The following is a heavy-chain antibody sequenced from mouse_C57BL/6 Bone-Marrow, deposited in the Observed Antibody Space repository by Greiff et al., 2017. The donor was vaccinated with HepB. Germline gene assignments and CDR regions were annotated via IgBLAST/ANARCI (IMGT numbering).Heavy chain of an antibody. D-gene: IGHD1-1*01. V-gene: IGHV2-6*03. J-gene: IGHJ3*01. CDR3: AREKGDGSSFAWFAY. CDR1: GFSLTSYG. Sequence: QVQLKESGPGLVAPSQSLSITCTVSGFSLTSYGVHWVRQPPGKGLEWLVVIWSDGSTTYNSALKSRLSISKDNSKSQVFLKMNSLQTDDTAMYYCAREKGDGSSFAWFAYWGQGTLVTVSA. CDR2: IWSDGST.